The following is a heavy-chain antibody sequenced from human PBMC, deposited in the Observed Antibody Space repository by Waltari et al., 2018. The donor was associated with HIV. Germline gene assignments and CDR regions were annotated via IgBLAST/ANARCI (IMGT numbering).Heavy chain of an antibody. CDR1: GGTFSSYA. J-gene: IGHJ4*02. V-gene: IGHV1-69*01. CDR2: IIPIFGTA. D-gene: IGHD6-19*01. CDR3: ARALTRSSGPYY. Sequence: QVQLVQSGAEVKKPGSSVKVSCKASGGTFSSYAISWVRQAPGQGLEWRGGIIPIFGTANYAQKFQGRGTITADESTSTAYMELSSLRSEDTAVYYCARALTRSSGPYYWGQGTLVTVSS.